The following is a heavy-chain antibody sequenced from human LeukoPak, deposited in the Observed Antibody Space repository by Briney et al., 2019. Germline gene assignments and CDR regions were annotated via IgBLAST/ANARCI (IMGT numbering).Heavy chain of an antibody. V-gene: IGHV3-74*01. D-gene: IGHD6-19*01. J-gene: IGHJ4*02. CDR1: GFTLSKYW. Sequence: PGGSLRLSCAASGFTLSKYWMLWVRPAPRKGLESVSRINTEGTVTTYADSVKGRFTVSRDNADNTMFLQMTSVRDEDTAVYYCATKQWLAPPPDSWGQGTPVTVSS. CDR2: INTEGTVT. CDR3: ATKQWLAPPPDS.